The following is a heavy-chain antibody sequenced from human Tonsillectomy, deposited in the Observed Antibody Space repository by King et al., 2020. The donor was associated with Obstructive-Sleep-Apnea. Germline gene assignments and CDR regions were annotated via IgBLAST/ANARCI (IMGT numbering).Heavy chain of an antibody. CDR3: TTDNYYDSSCPPYYYGMDV. J-gene: IGHJ6*02. D-gene: IGHD3-22*01. CDR2: IKSKTDGGAG. Sequence: VQLVQSGGGLVKPGGSLRLSCAVSGFTFTNAWMSWVRQAPGKGLEWVGRIKSKTDGGAGDYAAPLKGRFTISRDDSKNTLYLQMSSLKTEDTAVYYCTTDNYYDSSCPPYYYGMDVWGQGTMVTVSS. V-gene: IGHV3-15*01. CDR1: GFTFTNAW.